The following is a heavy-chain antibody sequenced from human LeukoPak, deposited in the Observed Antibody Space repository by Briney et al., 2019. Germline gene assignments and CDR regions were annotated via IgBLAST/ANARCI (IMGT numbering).Heavy chain of an antibody. D-gene: IGHD1-26*01. J-gene: IGHJ4*02. CDR1: GFTFCSYE. Sequence: AGGSLRLSCAASGFTFCSYEMNWVRQAPGKGLEGVSYISSSGSTIYYADSVKGRFTISRDNAKNSLYLQMNSLRAEDTAVHYCAKDLDRRWEPKSVRDYWGQGTLVTVSS. CDR3: AKDLDRRWEPKSVRDY. V-gene: IGHV3-48*03. CDR2: ISSSGSTI.